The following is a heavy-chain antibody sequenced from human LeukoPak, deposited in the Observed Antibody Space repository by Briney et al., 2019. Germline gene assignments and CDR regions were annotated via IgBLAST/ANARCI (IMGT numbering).Heavy chain of an antibody. CDR3: AVDHDAFDI. V-gene: IGHV4-30-2*02. J-gene: IGHJ3*02. CDR1: GGSISSGGYS. Sequence: SETLSLTCAVSGGSISSGGYSWRWIRQPPGKGLEWIGYIYHSGSTYYNPSLKSRLTISVDRSKHQFSLKLSSVTAADTAVYYWAVDHDAFDIWGQGTMVTVSS. CDR2: IYHSGST.